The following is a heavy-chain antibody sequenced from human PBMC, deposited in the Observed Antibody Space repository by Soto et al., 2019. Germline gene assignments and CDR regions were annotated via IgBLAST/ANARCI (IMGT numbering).Heavy chain of an antibody. CDR3: AKDMRYFDWSPYYFDY. D-gene: IGHD3-9*01. V-gene: IGHV3-23*01. J-gene: IGHJ4*02. CDR2: ISGSGGST. CDR1: GLTFGSYA. Sequence: GFLRLSCAVSGLTFGSYAMTWVRQAPGKGLEWVSAISGSGGSTYYADSVKGRFTISRDNSKNTLYLQMNSLRAEDTAVYYCAKDMRYFDWSPYYFDYWGQGTLVTVSS.